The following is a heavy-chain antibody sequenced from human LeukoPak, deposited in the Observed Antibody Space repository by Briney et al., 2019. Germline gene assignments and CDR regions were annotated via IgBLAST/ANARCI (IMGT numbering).Heavy chain of an antibody. Sequence: SETLSLTCAVYGGSFSGYYWSWIRQPPGKGLEWIGEINHSGSTNYNPSLKSRVTISVDTSKNQFSLKLSSVTAADTAVYYCARGGGRSWFVDYWGQGTLVTVSS. D-gene: IGHD6-13*01. CDR2: INHSGST. CDR3: ARGGGRSWFVDY. J-gene: IGHJ4*02. CDR1: GGSFSGYY. V-gene: IGHV4-34*01.